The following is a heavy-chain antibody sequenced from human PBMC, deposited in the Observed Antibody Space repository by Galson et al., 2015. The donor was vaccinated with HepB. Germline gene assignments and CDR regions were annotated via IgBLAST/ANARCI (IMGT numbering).Heavy chain of an antibody. CDR3: ARVSLGYYGMDV. J-gene: IGHJ6*02. Sequence: SLRLSCAASGFTFSSYWMHWVRQAPGKGLVWVSRINSDGSSTSYADSVKGRFTISRDNAKNTLYLQMNSLRAEDTAVYYCARVSLGYYGMDVWGQGTTVTVSS. V-gene: IGHV3-74*01. CDR2: INSDGSST. CDR1: GFTFSSYW.